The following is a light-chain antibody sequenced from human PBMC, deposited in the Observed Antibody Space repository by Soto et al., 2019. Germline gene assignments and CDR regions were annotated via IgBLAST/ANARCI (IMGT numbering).Light chain of an antibody. CDR3: QQYNNWPPWT. CDR2: GAS. J-gene: IGKJ1*01. Sequence: EIVMTQSPATLSVSPGERVTLSYRASQSINNNLAWYQQKPGQAPRLLIYGASTRATEIPARFSGSGSGTEFTLTISSLQSEDLAVYYCQQYNNWPPWTFGQGTKVEIK. CDR1: QSINNN. V-gene: IGKV3-15*01.